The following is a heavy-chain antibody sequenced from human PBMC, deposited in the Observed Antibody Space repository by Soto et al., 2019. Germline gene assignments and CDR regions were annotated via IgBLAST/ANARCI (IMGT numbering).Heavy chain of an antibody. D-gene: IGHD6-6*01. Sequence: GGSLRLSCAASGFTFSTYGIHWVRQAPGKGLEWVAVISSDGSNKYYADSVKGRFTISRDNSKNTLYLQMNSLRPEDTAIYYCAKDASHSSSSSWVAPNLKKFDYWGQGTLVTVSS. CDR3: AKDASHSSSSSWVAPNLKKFDY. J-gene: IGHJ4*02. CDR2: ISSDGSNK. V-gene: IGHV3-30*18. CDR1: GFTFSTYG.